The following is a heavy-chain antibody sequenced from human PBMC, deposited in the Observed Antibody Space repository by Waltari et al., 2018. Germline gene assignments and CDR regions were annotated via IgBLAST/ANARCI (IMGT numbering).Heavy chain of an antibody. CDR2: IIPILGIA. CDR1: GGTFSSYA. V-gene: IGHV1-69*04. Sequence: QVQLVQSGAEVKKPGSSVKVSCKASGGTFSSYAISWVRQAPGQGLEWMGGIIPILGIANYAQKFQGRVTITADESTSTAYMELSSLRSEDTAVYYCARAGEMRNWNHGWFDPWGQGTLVTVSS. D-gene: IGHD1-1*01. CDR3: ARAGEMRNWNHGWFDP. J-gene: IGHJ5*02.